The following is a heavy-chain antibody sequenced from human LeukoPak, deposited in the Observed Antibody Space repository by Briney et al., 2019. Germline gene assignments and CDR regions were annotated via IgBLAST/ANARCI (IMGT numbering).Heavy chain of an antibody. CDR1: GGSISSYY. J-gene: IGHJ4*02. Sequence: PSETLSLTCTVSGGSISSYYWSWIRQPPGKGLEWIGYIYYSGSTNYNPSLESRVTISVDTSKNQFSLKLSSVTAADTAVYYCARATPDYYGSGKRGSFDYWGQGTLVTVSS. D-gene: IGHD3-10*01. CDR2: IYYSGST. CDR3: ARATPDYYGSGKRGSFDY. V-gene: IGHV4-59*01.